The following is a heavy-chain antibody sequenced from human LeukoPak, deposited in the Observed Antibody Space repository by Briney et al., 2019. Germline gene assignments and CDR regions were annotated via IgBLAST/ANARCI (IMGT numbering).Heavy chain of an antibody. Sequence: QAGGSLRRSCAASGFTFSRHWMSWVRQTPGKGLERVAHMNQDGSAIYYVDSVKGRFTISRDNAKNSLCLQMTGLTVADTAVYYCARTVPGYPDDYFDYWGQGTLVTVSS. J-gene: IGHJ4*02. D-gene: IGHD6-19*01. CDR3: ARTVPGYPDDYFDY. V-gene: IGHV3-7*01. CDR1: GFTFSRHW. CDR2: MNQDGSAI.